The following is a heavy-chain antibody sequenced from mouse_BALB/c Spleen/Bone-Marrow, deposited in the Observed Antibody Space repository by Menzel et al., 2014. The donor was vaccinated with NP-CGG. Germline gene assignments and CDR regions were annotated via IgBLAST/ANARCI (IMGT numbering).Heavy chain of an antibody. CDR3: ARKGYGNCHYYAMDY. V-gene: IGHV1-7*01. J-gene: IGHJ4*01. CDR2: INPSTGYT. Sequence: QLQESGAELAKPGASVTMSCKASGYTFTSHWMYWIKQRPGQGLEWIGYINPSTGYTEYNQKFKDKATLTADKSSHTAYMQLSSLTSEDSAVYYCARKGYGNCHYYAMDYWGQGTSVTVSS. D-gene: IGHD2-1*01. CDR1: GYTFTSHW.